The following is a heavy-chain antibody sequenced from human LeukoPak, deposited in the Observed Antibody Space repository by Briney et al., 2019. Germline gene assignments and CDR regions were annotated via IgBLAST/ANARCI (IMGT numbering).Heavy chain of an antibody. Sequence: PGGSLRLSCAASGFTFSNYWMAWVRQAPGKGLEWGANIAQDGSEKESVDSVTGRFTISRDNAKNSLYLQMSNLRAEDTAVYYCARWRGAQSEFEYWGQGTLVTVSS. CDR1: GFTFSNYW. CDR2: IAQDGSEK. CDR3: ARWRGAQSEFEY. V-gene: IGHV3-7*01. J-gene: IGHJ4*02. D-gene: IGHD3-3*01.